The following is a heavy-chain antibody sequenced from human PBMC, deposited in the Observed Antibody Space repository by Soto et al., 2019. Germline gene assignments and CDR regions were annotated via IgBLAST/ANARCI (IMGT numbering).Heavy chain of an antibody. Sequence: EVQLVESGGGLVQPGGSLRLSCAVSGFSFSSAWMTWIRQAPGKGLERVAIMNEDGSERYYVDSVKGRFTISRDNAKNALFLQMNSLRVEDTAVYFCARDRAYRRFDYWGQGSLVTVYS. CDR1: GFSFSSAW. V-gene: IGHV3-7*03. CDR2: MNEDGSER. J-gene: IGHJ4*02. CDR3: ARDRAYRRFDY. D-gene: IGHD4-4*01.